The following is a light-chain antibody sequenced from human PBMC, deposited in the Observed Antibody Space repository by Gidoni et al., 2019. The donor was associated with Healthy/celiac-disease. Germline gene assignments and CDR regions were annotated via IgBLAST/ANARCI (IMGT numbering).Light chain of an antibody. J-gene: IGLJ2*01. CDR3: QAWDSKVV. CDR1: KWGDKY. CDR2: QDS. V-gene: IGLV3-1*01. Sequence: SYELTQPPSVSVSPGQTASITCSGDKWGDKYACWYQQKPGQSPVLVIYQDSKRPSGIPERFSGSNSGNTATLTISGTQAMDEADYYCQAWDSKVVFGGGTKLTVL.